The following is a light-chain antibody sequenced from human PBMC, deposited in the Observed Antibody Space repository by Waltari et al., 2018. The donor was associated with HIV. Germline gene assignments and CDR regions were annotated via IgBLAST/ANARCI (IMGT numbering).Light chain of an antibody. Sequence: DTVLTQSPASLPVSLGEGATINCKAGQSVLSTTRNVNYLAWYQQKPGHPPKLLISWASGRRSGVPDRFSGGGSGTDFTLTISSLQAEDVAVYYCQQYYSHPRTFGQGTKLEI. V-gene: IGKV4-1*01. CDR3: QQYYSHPRT. CDR1: QSVLSTTRNVNY. J-gene: IGKJ2*01. CDR2: WAS.